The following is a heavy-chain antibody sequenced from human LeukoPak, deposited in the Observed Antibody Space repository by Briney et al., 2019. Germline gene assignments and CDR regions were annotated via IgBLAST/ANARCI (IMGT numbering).Heavy chain of an antibody. CDR3: AAGRGTTAFDY. V-gene: IGHV3-64*01. J-gene: IGHJ4*02. CDR1: GFTFSSYA. CDR2: ISSNGGST. D-gene: IGHD1-1*01. Sequence: GGSLRLSCAASGFTFSSYAMHWVRQAPGKGLEYVSAISSNGGSTYYANSVKGRFTISRDNSKNTLYLQMGSLRAADMAVYYCAAGRGTTAFDYWGQGTLVTVSS.